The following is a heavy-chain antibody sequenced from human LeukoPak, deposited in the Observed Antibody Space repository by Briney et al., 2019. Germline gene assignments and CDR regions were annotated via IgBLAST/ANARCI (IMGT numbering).Heavy chain of an antibody. D-gene: IGHD5-24*01. CDR2: ISSSSTYI. Sequence: GGSLRLSCVASGITFSSYTINWVRQAPGKELEWVSSISSSSTYIYYADSVKGRFTISRDNAKNSLYLQMNSLRAEDTAVYYCARGNSRADYWGQGTLVTVSS. J-gene: IGHJ4*02. CDR3: ARGNSRADY. V-gene: IGHV3-21*01. CDR1: GITFSSYT.